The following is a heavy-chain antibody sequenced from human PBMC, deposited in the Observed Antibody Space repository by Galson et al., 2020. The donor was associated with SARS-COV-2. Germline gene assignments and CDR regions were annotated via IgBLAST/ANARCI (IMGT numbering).Heavy chain of an antibody. Sequence: GGSLRLSCAASGFTFSSYAMHWVRQAPVKGLEWVAVISYDGSNKYYADSVKGRFTISGDNAKNTLYLQVNRLRAEDTAVYYCAKELDWGYYYYGMDVWGQGTTVTVSS. CDR2: ISYDGSNK. J-gene: IGHJ6*02. CDR3: AKELDWGYYYYGMDV. V-gene: IGHV3-30*07. D-gene: IGHD7-27*01. CDR1: GFTFSSYA.